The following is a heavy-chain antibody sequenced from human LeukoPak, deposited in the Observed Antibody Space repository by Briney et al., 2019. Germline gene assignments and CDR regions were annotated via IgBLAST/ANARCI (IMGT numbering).Heavy chain of an antibody. CDR1: GYSFTSYL. CDR2: IYPGDSDS. D-gene: IGHD6-19*01. Sequence: GESLKISWKASGYSFTSYLIGWGRQLPGKGLEWMMIIYPGDSDSRYSPSFQGQVSISADKSISTAYLQWSSLKASDTAMYYCARHRRAKAVAGTDAFDIWGQGTMVTVSS. CDR3: ARHRRAKAVAGTDAFDI. V-gene: IGHV5-51*01. J-gene: IGHJ3*02.